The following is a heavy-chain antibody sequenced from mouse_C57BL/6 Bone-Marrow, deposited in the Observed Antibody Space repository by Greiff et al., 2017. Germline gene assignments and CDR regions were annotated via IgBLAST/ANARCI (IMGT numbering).Heavy chain of an antibody. CDR2: IWNGGGT. CDR1: GFSLTSYA. CDR3: ARKAYYNNSCAY. Sequence: QVQLKESGPGLVAPSQSLSITCTVSGFSLTSYAISWVRQPPGKGLEWLGVIWNGGGTNNNSALKSRLSISKDNSNSQVFLKMNSLQTDDTASYYCARKAYYNNSCAYWGQGTLVTVSA. V-gene: IGHV2-9-1*01. D-gene: IGHD2-5*01. J-gene: IGHJ3*01.